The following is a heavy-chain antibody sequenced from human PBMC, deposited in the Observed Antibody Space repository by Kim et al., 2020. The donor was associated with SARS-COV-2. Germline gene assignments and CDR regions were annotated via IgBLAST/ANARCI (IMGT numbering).Heavy chain of an antibody. J-gene: IGHJ4*02. D-gene: IGHD3-10*01. CDR3: ASRRG. CDR2: ITISGNSI. Sequence: ITISGNSIDYEDSVKVRFAISRDNAKTSLSLQMNSLRVEDSGVYYCASRRGWGQGTLVTVSS. V-gene: IGHV3-21*01.